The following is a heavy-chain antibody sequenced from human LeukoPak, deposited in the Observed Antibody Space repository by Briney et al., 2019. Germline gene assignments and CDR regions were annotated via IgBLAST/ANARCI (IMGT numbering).Heavy chain of an antibody. CDR1: GFIFSSYG. Sequence: PGRSLRLSCAASGFIFSSYGMHWVRQGPGKGLEWVAVIWYDGSNKYYADSVKGRFTISRDNSKNTLYLQVNSLRAEDTAVYYCARDELAVAKKGFLDSWGQGTLVTVSS. CDR2: IWYDGSNK. J-gene: IGHJ4*02. V-gene: IGHV3-33*01. D-gene: IGHD6-19*01. CDR3: ARDELAVAKKGFLDS.